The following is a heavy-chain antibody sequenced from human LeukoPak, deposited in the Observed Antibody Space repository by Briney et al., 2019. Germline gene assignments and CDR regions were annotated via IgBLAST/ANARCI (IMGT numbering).Heavy chain of an antibody. D-gene: IGHD2-2*01. Sequence: GGSLRLSCAASGFTFSTYAMTWVRQAPGKGLEWGSALSGSGASTFHADSVKGRFTISRDNSKNTLYLQMNSLRDEDTAVYYCARGPKVPAPTYYFDYWGQGILVTVSS. CDR2: LSGSGAST. CDR1: GFTFSTYA. CDR3: ARGPKVPAPTYYFDY. V-gene: IGHV3-23*01. J-gene: IGHJ4*02.